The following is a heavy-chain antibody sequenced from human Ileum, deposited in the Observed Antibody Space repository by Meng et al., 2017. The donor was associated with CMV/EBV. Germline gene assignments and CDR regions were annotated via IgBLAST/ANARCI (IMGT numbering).Heavy chain of an antibody. Sequence: FTFDDYTMHWVRQAPGKGLEWVSLISWDGGSTYYADSVKGRFTISRDNSKNSLYLQMNSLRTEDTALYYCAKDKGGRITGTTGWFDPWGQGTLVTVSS. CDR3: AKDKGGRITGTTGWFDP. V-gene: IGHV3-43*01. D-gene: IGHD1-7*01. CDR2: ISWDGGST. J-gene: IGHJ5*02. CDR1: FTFDDYT.